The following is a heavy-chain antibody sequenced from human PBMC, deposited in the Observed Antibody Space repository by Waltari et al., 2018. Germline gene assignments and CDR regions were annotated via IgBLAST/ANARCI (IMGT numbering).Heavy chain of an antibody. CDR1: GYSISSGYY. V-gene: IGHV4-38-2*02. D-gene: IGHD6-13*01. Sequence: QVQLQESGPGLVKPSETLSLTCAVSGYSISSGYYWGWIRPPPGKGLEWIGSIYHSGSTYYNPSLKSRVTISVDTSKNQFSLKLSSVTAADTAVYYCARDPGIAAAGPEYYFDYWGQGTLVTVSS. CDR2: IYHSGST. CDR3: ARDPGIAAAGPEYYFDY. J-gene: IGHJ4*02.